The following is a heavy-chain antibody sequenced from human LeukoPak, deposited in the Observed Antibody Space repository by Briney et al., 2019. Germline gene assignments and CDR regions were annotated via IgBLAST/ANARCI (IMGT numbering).Heavy chain of an antibody. J-gene: IGHJ4*02. V-gene: IGHV4-34*01. Sequence: SETLSLTCAVYGGSFSGYYWSWIRQPPGKGLEWIGEINHSGSTNYNPSLKSRVTISVDTSKNQFSLKLSSVTAADTAVYYCARDRETGTTIDYWGQGTLVTVSS. CDR1: GGSFSGYY. CDR3: ARDRETGTTIDY. D-gene: IGHD1-1*01. CDR2: INHSGST.